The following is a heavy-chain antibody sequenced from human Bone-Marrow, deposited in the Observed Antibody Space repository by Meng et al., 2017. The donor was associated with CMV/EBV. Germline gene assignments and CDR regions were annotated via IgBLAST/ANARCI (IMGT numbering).Heavy chain of an antibody. Sequence: SETLSLTCTASGGSISSYYWSWIRQPPGKGLEWSGYIYYSGSTNYNPSLKSRVTISVDTSKNQFSLKLSSVTAADTAVYYCARVPRKCLGGFDYWGQGTLVTVSS. CDR2: IYYSGST. CDR1: GGSISSYY. CDR3: ARVPRKCLGGFDY. V-gene: IGHV4-59*01. J-gene: IGHJ4*02. D-gene: IGHD3-16*01.